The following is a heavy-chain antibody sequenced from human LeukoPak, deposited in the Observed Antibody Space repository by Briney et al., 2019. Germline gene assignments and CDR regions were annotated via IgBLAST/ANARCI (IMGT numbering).Heavy chain of an antibody. J-gene: IGHJ6*03. D-gene: IGHD3-10*01. CDR2: INPNSGGT. CDR1: GYTFTGYY. Sequence: ASVKVSCKASGYTFTGYYMHWVRQDPGQGLEWMGWINPNSGGTNYAQKFQGRVTMTRDTSISTAYMELSRLRSDDTAVYYCARQRAASRVPYYMDVWGKGTTVTVSS. V-gene: IGHV1-2*02. CDR3: ARQRAASRVPYYMDV.